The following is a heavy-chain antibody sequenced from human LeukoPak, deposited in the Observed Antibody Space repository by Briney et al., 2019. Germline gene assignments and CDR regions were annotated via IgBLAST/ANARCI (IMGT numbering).Heavy chain of an antibody. Sequence: GGSLRLSCAAYGFSVSDYYMSWTRQAPGKGLEWVSYISSSGSTIKYADSVKGRFTISRDTAKNSLYLQMNSLRAEDTAVYYCARVAGSGWYGDHWGQGTLVTVSS. CDR1: GFSVSDYY. J-gene: IGHJ4*02. CDR3: ARVAGSGWYGDH. D-gene: IGHD6-19*01. CDR2: ISSSGSTI. V-gene: IGHV3-11*01.